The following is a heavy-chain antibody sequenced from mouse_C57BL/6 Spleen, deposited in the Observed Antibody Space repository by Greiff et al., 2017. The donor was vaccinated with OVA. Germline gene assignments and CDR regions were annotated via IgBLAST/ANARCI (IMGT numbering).Heavy chain of an antibody. Sequence: QVQLQQSGAELVKPGASVKLSCKASGYTFTSYWMQWVKQRPGQGLEWIGEIDPSDSYTNYNQKFKGKATLTLDTSSSTAYMQLSSLTSEDSAVYYCARNSNYFAYWGQGTLVTVSA. CDR2: IDPSDSYT. J-gene: IGHJ3*01. V-gene: IGHV1-50*01. CDR3: ARNSNYFAY. CDR1: GYTFTSYW. D-gene: IGHD2-5*01.